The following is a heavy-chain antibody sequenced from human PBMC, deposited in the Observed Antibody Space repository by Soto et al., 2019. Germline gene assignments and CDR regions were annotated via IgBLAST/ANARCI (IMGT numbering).Heavy chain of an antibody. Sequence: ASVKVSCKASGYTFTSYAMHWVRQAPGQRLEWMGWINAGNGNTKYSQKFQGRVTITRDTSASTAYMELSSLRSEDTAVYYCARDSWYSSGMGWFDPWGQGTLVTVSS. CDR2: INAGNGNT. CDR1: GYTFTSYA. J-gene: IGHJ5*02. CDR3: ARDSWYSSGMGWFDP. D-gene: IGHD6-19*01. V-gene: IGHV1-3*01.